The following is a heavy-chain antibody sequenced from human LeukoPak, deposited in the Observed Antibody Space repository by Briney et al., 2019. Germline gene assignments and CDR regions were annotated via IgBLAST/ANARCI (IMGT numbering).Heavy chain of an antibody. V-gene: IGHV3-23*01. CDR3: AKWGDYDVLTGYYDSDY. D-gene: IGHD3-9*01. CDR2: VSGRDTST. J-gene: IGHJ4*02. CDR1: GFTFNNYA. Sequence: GASLRLSCAASGFTFNNYAMSWVRQAPGEGLEWVSAVSGRDTSTYYTDSVKGRFTISRDNSKNTLYLQMNSLSAEDTAIYYCAKWGDYDVLTGYYDSDYWGQGTLVTVSS.